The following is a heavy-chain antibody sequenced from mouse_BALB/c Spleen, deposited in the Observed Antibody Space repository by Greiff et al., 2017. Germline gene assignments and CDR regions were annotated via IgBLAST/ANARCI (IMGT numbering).Heavy chain of an antibody. CDR3: ARDRDGPIGAMDY. V-gene: IGHV2-9*02. D-gene: IGHD3-1*01. CDR2: IWAGGST. Sequence: VQLQQSGPGLVAPSQSLSITCTVSGFSLTSYGVHWVRQPPGKGLEWLGVIWAGGSTNYNSALMSRLSISKDNSKSQVFLKMNSLQTDDTAMYYCARDRDGPIGAMDYWGQGTSVTVSS. CDR1: GFSLTSYG. J-gene: IGHJ4*01.